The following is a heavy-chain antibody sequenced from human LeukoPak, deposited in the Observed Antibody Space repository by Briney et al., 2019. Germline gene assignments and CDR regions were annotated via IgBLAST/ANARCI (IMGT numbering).Heavy chain of an antibody. CDR2: IYYSGST. V-gene: IGHV4-59*08. J-gene: IGHJ6*02. CDR3: ARVVPAAMRYYYYGMDV. CDR1: GGSISSYY. Sequence: SETLSLTCTVSGGSISSYYRRWIRQPPGKGLEWIGYIYYSGSTNYNPSLKSRVTIAVDTSKNQFSLKLSSVTAADTAVYYCARVVPAAMRYYYYGMDVWGQGTTVTVS. D-gene: IGHD2-2*01.